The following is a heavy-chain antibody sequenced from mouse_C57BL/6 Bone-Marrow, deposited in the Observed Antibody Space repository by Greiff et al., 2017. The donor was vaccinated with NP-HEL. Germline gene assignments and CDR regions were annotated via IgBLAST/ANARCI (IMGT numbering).Heavy chain of an antibody. CDR1: GFTFSSYA. V-gene: IGHV5-4*03. D-gene: IGHD2-4*01. Sequence: EVKLVESGGGLVKPGGSLKLSCAASGFTFSSYAMSWVRQTPEKRLEWVATISDGGSYTYSPDNVKGRFTISRDNAKNNLYMPMSHLKSEDTAMYYCARAIYDYDVPFAYWGQGTLVTVSA. J-gene: IGHJ3*01. CDR2: ISDGGSYT. CDR3: ARAIYDYDVPFAY.